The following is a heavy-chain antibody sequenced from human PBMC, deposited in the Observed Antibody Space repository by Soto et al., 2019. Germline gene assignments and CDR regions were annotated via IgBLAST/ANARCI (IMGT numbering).Heavy chain of an antibody. J-gene: IGHJ4*02. CDR2: VSAYNRNT. Sequence: QVQLVQSGAEVKKPGASMKVSCKASGYTFTNYGITWVRQAPGQGLEWMGWVSAYNRNTNYAQKFQDRVTMTTETSTNTAYMELRSLRSDDTAVYFCAREMQWEPLPYLGQGTRVTVSS. CDR1: GYTFTNYG. CDR3: AREMQWEPLPY. D-gene: IGHD1-26*01. V-gene: IGHV1-18*01.